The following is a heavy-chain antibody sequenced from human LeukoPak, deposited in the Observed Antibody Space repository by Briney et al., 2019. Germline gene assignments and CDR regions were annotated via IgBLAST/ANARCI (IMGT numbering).Heavy chain of an antibody. D-gene: IGHD3-22*01. CDR1: GFTFSSYW. CDR3: ARDLGYYDSSGLAGWFDP. CDR2: INHNGNVN. V-gene: IGHV3-7*03. J-gene: IGHJ5*02. Sequence: PGGSLRLSCAASGFTFSSYWMSWARQAPGKGLEWVASINHNGNVNYYVDSVKGRFTISRDNAKNSLYLQMSNLRAEDTAVYYCARDLGYYDSSGLAGWFDPWGQGTLVTVSS.